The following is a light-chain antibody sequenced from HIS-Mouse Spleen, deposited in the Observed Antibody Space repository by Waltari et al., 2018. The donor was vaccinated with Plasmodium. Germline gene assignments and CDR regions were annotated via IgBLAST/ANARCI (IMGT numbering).Light chain of an antibody. J-gene: IGLJ3*02. CDR1: ALPKKY. V-gene: IGLV3-10*01. CDR2: EDS. CDR3: YSTDSSGNHRV. Sequence: SYALTQPPSVSVSPGPTARITCPGDALPKKYAYWYQQKSGQAPVLVIYEDSKRPSGIHERFSGSSSGTMATLTISGAQVEDEADYYCYSTDSSGNHRVFGGGTKLTVL.